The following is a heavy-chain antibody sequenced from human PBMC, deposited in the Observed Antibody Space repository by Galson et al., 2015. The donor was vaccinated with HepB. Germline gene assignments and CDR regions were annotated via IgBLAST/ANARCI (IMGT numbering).Heavy chain of an antibody. D-gene: IGHD5-24*01. Sequence: ETLSLTCAVYGGPFSGYYWSWIRQPPGKGLEWIGEINHSGSTNYNPSLKSRVTISVDTSKNQFSLKLSSVTAADTAVYYCARGFRWLQSTYYYYYYGMDVWGQGTTVTVSS. CDR3: ARGFRWLQSTYYYYYYGMDV. V-gene: IGHV4-34*01. CDR1: GGPFSGYY. J-gene: IGHJ6*02. CDR2: INHSGST.